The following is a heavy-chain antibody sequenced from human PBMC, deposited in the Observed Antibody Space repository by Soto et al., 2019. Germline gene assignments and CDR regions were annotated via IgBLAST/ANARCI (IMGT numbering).Heavy chain of an antibody. CDR2: ISSSGSTI. J-gene: IGHJ6*02. CDR3: ARDPQARAAGAYYYYYYGMDV. CDR1: GFTFSSYE. V-gene: IGHV3-48*03. D-gene: IGHD6-13*01. Sequence: GGSLRLSCAASGFTFSSYEMNWVRQAPGKGLEWVSYISSSGSTIYYADSVKGRFTISRDNAKNSLYLQMNSLRAEDTAVYYCARDPQARAAGAYYYYYYGMDVWGQGTTVTVSS.